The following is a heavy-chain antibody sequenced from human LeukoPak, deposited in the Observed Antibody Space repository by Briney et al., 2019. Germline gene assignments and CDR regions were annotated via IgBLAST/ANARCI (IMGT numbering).Heavy chain of an antibody. CDR1: GGSISSYY. Sequence: SETLSLTCTVSGGSISSYYWSWIRQPPGKGLEWIGYIYYSGSTNYNPSLKSRVTISVDTSKNQFSLKLSSVTAADTAVYYCARGEIESYYYDSSGYWLDYWGQGTLVTVSS. CDR2: IYYSGST. J-gene: IGHJ4*02. CDR3: ARGEIESYYYDSSGYWLDY. V-gene: IGHV4-59*01. D-gene: IGHD3-22*01.